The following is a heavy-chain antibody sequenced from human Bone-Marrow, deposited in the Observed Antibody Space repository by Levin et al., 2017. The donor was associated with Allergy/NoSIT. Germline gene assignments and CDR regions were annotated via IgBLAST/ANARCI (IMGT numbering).Heavy chain of an antibody. D-gene: IGHD6-13*01. J-gene: IGHJ6*02. CDR1: GFTFDDYA. CDR2: ISWNSGSI. Sequence: GGSLRLSCAASGFTFDDYAMHWVRQAPGKGLEWVSGISWNSGSIGYADSVKGRFTISRDYAKNSLYLQMNSLRVEDTALYYCAKGWGYSTSSTYYYGMDVWGQGTTVTVSS. V-gene: IGHV3-9*01. CDR3: AKGWGYSTSSTYYYGMDV.